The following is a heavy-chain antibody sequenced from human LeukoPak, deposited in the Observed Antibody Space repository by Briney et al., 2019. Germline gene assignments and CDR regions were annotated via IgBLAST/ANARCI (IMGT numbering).Heavy chain of an antibody. CDR3: ARGTTPPRGAVYYMDV. Sequence: SETLSLTCTVSGGSISSYYWSWVRQPPGKGLEWIGYIYYSGGTNYNPSLKSRVTISVDTSKNQFSLKLSSVTAADTAVYYCARGTTPPRGAVYYMDVWGKGTTVTVSS. V-gene: IGHV4-59*01. J-gene: IGHJ6*03. CDR1: GGSISSYY. CDR2: IYYSGGT. D-gene: IGHD1-26*01.